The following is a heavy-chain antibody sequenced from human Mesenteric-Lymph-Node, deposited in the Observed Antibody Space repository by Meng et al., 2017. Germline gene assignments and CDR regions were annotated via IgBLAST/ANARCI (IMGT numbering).Heavy chain of an antibody. CDR2: INHSGST. J-gene: IGHJ4*02. CDR1: GGSFSGYY. D-gene: IGHD2-2*01. Sequence: SETLSLTCAVYGGSFSGYYWSWIRQPPGKGLEWIGEINHSGSTNYNPSLKSRVTMSVDTSKNQFSLKLSSVTAADTAVYYCARDNGYDLDYWGQGTLVTVSS. CDR3: ARDNGYDLDY. V-gene: IGHV4-34*01.